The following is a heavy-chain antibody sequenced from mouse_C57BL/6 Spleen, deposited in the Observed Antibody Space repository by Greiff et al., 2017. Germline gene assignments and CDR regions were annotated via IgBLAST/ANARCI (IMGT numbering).Heavy chain of an antibody. CDR2: INPSNGGT. V-gene: IGHV1-53*01. D-gene: IGHD1-1*01. J-gene: IGHJ3*01. CDR3: ARGSVVEDPWFAY. Sequence: VQLQQSGTELVKPGASVKLSCKASGYTFTSYWMHWVKQRPGQGLEWIGNINPSNGGTNYNEKFKSKATLTVDKSSSTAYMQLSSLTSEDSAVYYCARGSVVEDPWFAYWGQGTLVTVSA. CDR1: GYTFTSYW.